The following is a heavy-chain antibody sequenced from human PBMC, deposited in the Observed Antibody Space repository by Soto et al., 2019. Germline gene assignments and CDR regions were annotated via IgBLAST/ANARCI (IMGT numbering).Heavy chain of an antibody. J-gene: IGHJ4*02. V-gene: IGHV4-30-4*01. Sequence: QVQLQESGPGLVKPSQTLSLTCTVSGGSISSGDYYWSWIRQPPCKGLEWIGHIYYSGSTSYNPSLKSRVTISVDTSKNQLSLKLSSLTAADTAVYYCARAQGSGFLVSWGQGTLVTVSS. CDR2: IYYSGST. CDR3: ARAQGSGFLVS. D-gene: IGHD3-10*01. CDR1: GGSISSGDYY.